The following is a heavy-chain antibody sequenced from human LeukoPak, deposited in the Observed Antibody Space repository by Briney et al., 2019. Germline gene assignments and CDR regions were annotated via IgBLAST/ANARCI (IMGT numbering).Heavy chain of an antibody. D-gene: IGHD6-19*01. Sequence: ASVKVSCKASGYTFTSYDINWVRQATGQGLEWMGIINPSGGSTSYAQKFQGRVTMTRNTSISTAYMELSSLRSEDTAVYYCAFGRQKPGIAVADDAFDIWGQGTMVTVSS. V-gene: IGHV1-8*01. CDR2: INPSGGST. CDR1: GYTFTSYD. CDR3: AFGRQKPGIAVADDAFDI. J-gene: IGHJ3*02.